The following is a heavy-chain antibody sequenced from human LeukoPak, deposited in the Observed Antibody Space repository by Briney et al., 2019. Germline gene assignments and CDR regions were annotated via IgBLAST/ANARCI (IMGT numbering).Heavy chain of an antibody. CDR3: ATTYSRSGDDWFDP. J-gene: IGHJ5*02. Sequence: SETLSLTCTVSGGSVSSGSYYWSWIRQPPGKGLEWIGYIYYSGSTKYNPSLKSRVTISLDTSKNQFSLKLSSATAADTATYYCATTYSRSGDDWFDPWGQGILVTVSS. CDR2: IYYSGST. D-gene: IGHD2-21*01. V-gene: IGHV4-61*01. CDR1: GGSVSSGSYY.